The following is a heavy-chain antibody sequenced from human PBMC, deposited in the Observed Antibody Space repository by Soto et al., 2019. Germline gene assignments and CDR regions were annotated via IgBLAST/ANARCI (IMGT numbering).Heavy chain of an antibody. D-gene: IGHD3-22*01. CDR3: AGGRIVVVGSRAYYGMDV. Sequence: QVHLLLQSGAEVKKPGSSVKVSCKASGGTPSNSAISWVRQAPGQGLEWMGGIIPVFGLVKYAQNFQGRVTITADESTYTAYMELSGLRPEDTAVYYCAGGRIVVVGSRAYYGMDVWGQGTTVTVSS. V-gene: IGHV1-69*01. CDR1: GGTPSNSA. J-gene: IGHJ6*02. CDR2: IIPVFGLV.